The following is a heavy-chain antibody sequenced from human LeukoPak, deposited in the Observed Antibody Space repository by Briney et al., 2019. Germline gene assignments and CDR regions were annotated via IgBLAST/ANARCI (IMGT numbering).Heavy chain of an antibody. J-gene: IGHJ3*02. Sequence: ASVKVSCKASGYTFTGYYMHWVRQAPGQGLEWMGWINPNSGGTNYAQKFQGRVTMTRDTSISTAYMELSRLRSDDTAVYYCARGVVVTAMGAFDIWGQGTMVTVSS. V-gene: IGHV1-2*02. CDR3: ARGVVVTAMGAFDI. D-gene: IGHD2-21*02. CDR1: GYTFTGYY. CDR2: INPNSGGT.